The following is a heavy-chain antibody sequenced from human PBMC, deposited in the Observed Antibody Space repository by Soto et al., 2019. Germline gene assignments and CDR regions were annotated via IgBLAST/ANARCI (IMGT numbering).Heavy chain of an antibody. CDR3: AREGMAVVTATRPYWDFTL. J-gene: IGHJ2*01. Sequence: QVQLVESGGGVVQPGRSLRLSCAASGFTFSSYGMHWVRQAPGKGLEWVAVIWYDGSDKYYADSVKGRFTISRDNSKNTLYLQMNSRRAEDTAVYYCAREGMAVVTATRPYWDFTLWGRDPLVPSSS. D-gene: IGHD2-21*02. CDR1: GFTFSSYG. CDR2: IWYDGSDK. V-gene: IGHV3-33*01.